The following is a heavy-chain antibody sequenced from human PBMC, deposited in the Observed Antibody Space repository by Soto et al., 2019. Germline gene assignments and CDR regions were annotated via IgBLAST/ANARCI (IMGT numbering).Heavy chain of an antibody. V-gene: IGHV3-66*01. J-gene: IGHJ4*02. Sequence: GGSLRLSCAASGFSVSRNFMGWVRQAPGKGLEWVSVISRGGSTYYADSGKGRFTISRDNSKNTLYLQMNSLRAEDTAVYYCARDGVDYGDYSFDYWGQGTLVTVSS. CDR2: ISRGGST. CDR1: GFSVSRNF. CDR3: ARDGVDYGDYSFDY. D-gene: IGHD4-17*01.